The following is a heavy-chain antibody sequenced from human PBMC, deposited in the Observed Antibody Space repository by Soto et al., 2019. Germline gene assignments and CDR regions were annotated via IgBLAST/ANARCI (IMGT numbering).Heavy chain of an antibody. D-gene: IGHD5-12*01. CDR3: AKGRSRYSDYDLDY. J-gene: IGHJ4*02. Sequence: VQLLESGGGLVQPGRSLRLSCAASGFTFNSYGMHWVRQAPGKGLEWVALIWYDGRNTYYADSVKGRFTVSRDNSKNTLSLQMTSLRAEDTAVYYCAKGRSRYSDYDLDYWGQGTLVTVSS. CDR1: GFTFNSYG. CDR2: IWYDGRNT. V-gene: IGHV3-33*06.